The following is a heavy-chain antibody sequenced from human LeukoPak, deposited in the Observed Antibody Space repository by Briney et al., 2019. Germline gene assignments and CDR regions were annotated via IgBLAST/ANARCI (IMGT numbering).Heavy chain of an antibody. CDR2: ISNDGSNK. V-gene: IGHV3-30-3*01. CDR3: ARDLTGSSYFDY. D-gene: IGHD1-26*01. J-gene: IGHJ4*02. CDR1: GFTFRTYA. Sequence: GGSLRLSCAASGFTFRTYAMHWVRQAPGKGLEWVAVISNDGSNKYYAGSGKGRFTLSRDNTKNTLYLQMNSQRAEDTAVYYCARDLTGSSYFDYWGQGTLVTVSS.